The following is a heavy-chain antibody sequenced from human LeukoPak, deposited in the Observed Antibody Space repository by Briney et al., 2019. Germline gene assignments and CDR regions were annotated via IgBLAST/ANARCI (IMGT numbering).Heavy chain of an antibody. CDR2: IYHSGST. V-gene: IGHV4-38-2*02. Sequence: SETLSLTCIVSGYSISSDFFWGWIRQPPGKGLEWFGNIYHSGSTHYNPSFTSRVTISVDTSKNQFSLKLSSVTAADTAVYYCARVPQFQDRAFDIWGQGTMDTVSS. J-gene: IGHJ3*02. D-gene: IGHD2-15*01. CDR1: GYSISSDFF. CDR3: ARVPQFQDRAFDI.